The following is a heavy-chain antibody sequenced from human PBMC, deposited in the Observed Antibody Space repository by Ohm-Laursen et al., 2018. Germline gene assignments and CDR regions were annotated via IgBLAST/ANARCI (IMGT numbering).Heavy chain of an antibody. D-gene: IGHD3-10*01. CDR3: ARDSSGSGGDSDY. CDR1: GFIFGDYS. V-gene: IGHV3-11*01. Sequence: SLRLSCAASGFIFGDYSMTWIRQAPGKGLEWISYISSGSVTIHYADSVRGRFTTSRDNAKDSLFLQMNSLRAEDTAVYYCARDSSGSGGDSDYWGQGTLVTVSS. J-gene: IGHJ4*02. CDR2: ISSGSVTI.